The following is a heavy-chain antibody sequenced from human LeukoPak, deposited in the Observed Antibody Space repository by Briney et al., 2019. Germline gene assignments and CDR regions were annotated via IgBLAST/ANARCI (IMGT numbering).Heavy chain of an antibody. CDR3: TTVSSSWFKGYYYYMDA. CDR1: GFTFSNAW. Sequence: GGSLRLSCAASGFTFSNAWMSWVRQAPGKGLEWVGRIKSKTDGGTTDYAAPVKGRFTISRDDSKNTLYLQMNSLKTEDTAVYYCTTVSSSWFKGYYYYMDAWGKGTTVTVSS. V-gene: IGHV3-15*01. D-gene: IGHD6-13*01. CDR2: IKSKTDGGTT. J-gene: IGHJ6*03.